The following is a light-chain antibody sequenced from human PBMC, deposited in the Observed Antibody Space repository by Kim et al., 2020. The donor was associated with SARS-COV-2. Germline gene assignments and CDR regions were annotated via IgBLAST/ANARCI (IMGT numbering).Light chain of an antibody. CDR3: QQSHSLPLT. V-gene: IGKV1-39*01. Sequence: SASVGDRVTSTCRASQSLNTLLNWYQQKPGKAPRLLISATSSLQTGVPSRFSGSGSGSVFTLTSSNLQPEDVGTYYCQQSHSLPLTFGGGTKLEI. CDR1: QSLNTL. CDR2: ATS. J-gene: IGKJ4*01.